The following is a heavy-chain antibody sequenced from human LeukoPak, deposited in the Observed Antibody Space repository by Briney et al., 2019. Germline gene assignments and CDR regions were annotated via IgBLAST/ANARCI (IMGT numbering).Heavy chain of an antibody. D-gene: IGHD7-27*01. J-gene: IGHJ4*02. V-gene: IGHV4-39*01. CDR2: IYYSGST. CDR1: GGSISSGSYY. Sequence: SQTLSLTCTVSGGSISSGSYYWSWTRQPAGKGLEWIGSIYYSGSTYYNPSLKSRVTISVDTSKNQFSLKLSSVTAADTAVYYCARLFGRTGEFLWGQGTLVTVSS. CDR3: ARLFGRTGEFL.